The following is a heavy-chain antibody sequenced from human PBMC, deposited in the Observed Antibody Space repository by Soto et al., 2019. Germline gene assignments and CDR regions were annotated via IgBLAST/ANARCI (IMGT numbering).Heavy chain of an antibody. V-gene: IGHV6-1*01. J-gene: IGHJ4*02. CDR1: GDSVSSNSAA. D-gene: IGHD3-22*01. CDR3: AREGDYYDSSGYYYYFDY. Sequence: SQTLSLTCAISGDSVSSNSAAWNWIRQYPSSGLEWLGRTYYRSKWYNDYAVSVKSRITIKPDTSKNQFSLQLNSVTPEDTAVYYCAREGDYYDSSGYYYYFDYWGQGTLVTVSS. CDR2: TYYRSKWYN.